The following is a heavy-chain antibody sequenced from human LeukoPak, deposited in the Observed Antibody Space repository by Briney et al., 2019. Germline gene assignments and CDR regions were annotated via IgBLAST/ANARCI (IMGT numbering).Heavy chain of an antibody. V-gene: IGHV3-11*01. CDR3: ARYYYDSSGYYWGYDY. CDR1: GFTFSDYY. CDR2: ISSSGSTI. D-gene: IGHD3-22*01. Sequence: GGPLRLSCAASGFTFSDYYMSWIRQAPGKGLEWVSYISSSGSTIYYADSVKGRFTISRDNAKNSLYLQMNSLRAEDTAVYYCARYYYDSSGYYWGYDYWGQGTLVTVSS. J-gene: IGHJ4*02.